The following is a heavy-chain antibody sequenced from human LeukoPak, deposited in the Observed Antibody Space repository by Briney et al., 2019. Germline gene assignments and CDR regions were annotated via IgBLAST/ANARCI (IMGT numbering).Heavy chain of an antibody. V-gene: IGHV3-33*06. CDR1: GFTFTTYG. D-gene: IGHD6-25*01. CDR2: IWFDGNNK. CDR3: AEAARLGPSHIDH. Sequence: GGSLRLSCAASGFTFTTYGMHWVRQAPGKGLEWVAVIWFDGNNKFYADSVKGRFTVSRDNSKNTLYLHMNSLRGEDTAVYYCAEAARLGPSHIDHWGRGTLVTVSS. J-gene: IGHJ4*02.